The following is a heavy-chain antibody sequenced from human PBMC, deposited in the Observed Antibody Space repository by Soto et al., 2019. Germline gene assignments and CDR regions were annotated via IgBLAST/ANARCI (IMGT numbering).Heavy chain of an antibody. V-gene: IGHV3-48*01. CDR1: GFTFSSYS. Sequence: PGGSLRLSCAASGFTFSSYSMNWVRQAPGKGLEWVSYISSSSSTIYYADSVKGRFTISRDNAKNSLYLQMNSLRAEDTAVYYCARDKYSSSWYYYMDVWGKGTTVTVSS. D-gene: IGHD6-13*01. CDR2: ISSSSSTI. CDR3: ARDKYSSSWYYYMDV. J-gene: IGHJ6*03.